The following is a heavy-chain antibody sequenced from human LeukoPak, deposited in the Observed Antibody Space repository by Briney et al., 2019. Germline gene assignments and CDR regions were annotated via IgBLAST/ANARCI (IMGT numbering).Heavy chain of an antibody. J-gene: IGHJ6*03. CDR3: ARDADYYYYMDV. CDR1: GYTFTGYY. Sequence: ASVKVSCKASGYTFTGYYIHWVRQAPGQGLEWMGWINPNSGGTKFAQKFQGRVTMTRDTSISTVYLELRRLRSDDTAVYYCARDADYYYYMDVWGKGTTVTISS. V-gene: IGHV1-2*02. CDR2: INPNSGGT.